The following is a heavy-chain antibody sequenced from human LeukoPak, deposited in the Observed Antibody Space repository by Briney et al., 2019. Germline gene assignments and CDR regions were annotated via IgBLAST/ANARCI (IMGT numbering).Heavy chain of an antibody. Sequence: ASVKVSCKASGYTFTGYYIHWVRQAPGQGLELMGRINPNSGGKNYAQKFQGRVTMTRDTSTSTAYMELRRLRSDDTAVYYCARDGEYCSSTSFYGHYYYYMDVWGKGITVTVSS. V-gene: IGHV1-2*06. CDR2: INPNSGGK. CDR3: ARDGEYCSSTSFYGHYYYYMDV. J-gene: IGHJ6*03. D-gene: IGHD2-2*01. CDR1: GYTFTGYY.